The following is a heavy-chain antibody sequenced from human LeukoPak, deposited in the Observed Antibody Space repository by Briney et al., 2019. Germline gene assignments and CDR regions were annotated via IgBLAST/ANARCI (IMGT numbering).Heavy chain of an antibody. Sequence: GGSLRLSCAASGFTFSSYSMNWVRQAPGKGLEWVSSISSSSSYIYYADSVKGRFTISRDNAKSSLYLQMNSLRAEDTAVYYCARNHYDILTGYSPSDYWGQGTLVTVSS. CDR1: GFTFSSYS. D-gene: IGHD3-9*01. CDR3: ARNHYDILTGYSPSDY. V-gene: IGHV3-21*01. J-gene: IGHJ4*02. CDR2: ISSSSSYI.